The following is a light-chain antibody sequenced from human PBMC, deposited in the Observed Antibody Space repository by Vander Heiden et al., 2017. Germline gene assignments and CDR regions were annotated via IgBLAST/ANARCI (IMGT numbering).Light chain of an antibody. CDR1: GSNIENNY. J-gene: IGLJ3*02. Sequence: QSVLTQPPSASGTRGQRVTISGSGGGSNIENNYVYWYQYVAGTAPRLLIYRNDQRPSGVPDRFSGSKSGTSASLAISGLRSEDEADYFCAAWDDSLSGWVFGGGTRLTV. CDR2: RND. V-gene: IGLV1-47*01. CDR3: AAWDDSLSGWV.